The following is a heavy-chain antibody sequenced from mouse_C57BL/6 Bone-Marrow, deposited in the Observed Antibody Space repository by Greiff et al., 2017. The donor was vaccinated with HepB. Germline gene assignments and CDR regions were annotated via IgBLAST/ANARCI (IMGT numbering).Heavy chain of an antibody. CDR1: GFTFSDYG. CDR3: ARQDYGNFYAMDY. V-gene: IGHV5-17*01. J-gene: IGHJ4*01. Sequence: EVQRVESGGGLVKPGGSLKLSCAASGFTFSDYGMHWVRQAPEKGLEWVAYISSGSSTIYYADTVKGRFTISRDNAKNTLFLQMTSLRSEDTAMYYCARQDYGNFYAMDYWGQGTSVTVSS. CDR2: ISSGSSTI. D-gene: IGHD2-1*01.